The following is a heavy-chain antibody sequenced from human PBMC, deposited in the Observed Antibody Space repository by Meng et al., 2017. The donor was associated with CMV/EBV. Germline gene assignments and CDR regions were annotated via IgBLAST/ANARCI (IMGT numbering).Heavy chain of an antibody. CDR2: ISSSSSYI. CDR1: GFTFSSYG. J-gene: IGHJ6*02. D-gene: IGHD3-22*01. Sequence: GGSLRLSCAASGFTFSSYGMNWVRQAPGKGLEWVSSISSSSSYIYYADSVKGRFTISRDNAKNSLYLQMNSLRAEDTAVYYCAKEFYNYYDSSGYYTGYGMDVWGQGTTVTVSS. V-gene: IGHV3-21*01. CDR3: AKEFYNYYDSSGYYTGYGMDV.